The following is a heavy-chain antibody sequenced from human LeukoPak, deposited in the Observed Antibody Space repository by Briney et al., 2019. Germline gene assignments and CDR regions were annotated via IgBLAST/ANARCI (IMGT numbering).Heavy chain of an antibody. D-gene: IGHD6-13*01. CDR3: ASHDSSSSNAIDF. CDR1: GGSISSYY. CDR2: IYYSGST. J-gene: IGHJ4*02. V-gene: IGHV4-59*08. Sequence: SETLSLTCTVSGGSISSYYWSWIWQPPGKGLEWIGYIYYSGSTNYNPSLKSRVTISVDTSKNQFSLKLSSVTAADTAVYYCASHDSSSSNAIDFWGQGTLVTVSS.